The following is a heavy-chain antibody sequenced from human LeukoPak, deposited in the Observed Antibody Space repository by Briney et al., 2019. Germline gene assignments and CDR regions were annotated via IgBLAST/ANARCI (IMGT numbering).Heavy chain of an antibody. CDR2: IKSKTDGGTT. CDR3: AREPGSGWWYFDY. Sequence: MAGGSLRLSCAASGFTFSNAWMSWVRQAPGKGLEWVGRIKSKTDGGTTDYAAPVKGRFTISRDDSKNTLYLQMNSLKTEDTAVYYCAREPGSGWWYFDYWGQGTLVTVSS. D-gene: IGHD6-19*01. J-gene: IGHJ4*02. CDR1: GFTFSNAW. V-gene: IGHV3-15*01.